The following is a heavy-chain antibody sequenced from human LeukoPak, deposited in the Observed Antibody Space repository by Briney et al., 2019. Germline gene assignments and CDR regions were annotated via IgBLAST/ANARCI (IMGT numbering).Heavy chain of an antibody. CDR1: GFTFTNYW. Sequence: GGSLRLSCAASGFTFTNYWMSWVRQAPGKGLELVANIKQDRSEKYYVDSVKGRFTISRDNAKNSLYLQMNSLRADDTAVYYCARSARLMKGVVEVTALDDWGQGTLVTVSS. CDR3: ARSARLMKGVVEVTALDD. CDR2: IKQDRSEK. J-gene: IGHJ4*02. D-gene: IGHD3-3*01. V-gene: IGHV3-7*01.